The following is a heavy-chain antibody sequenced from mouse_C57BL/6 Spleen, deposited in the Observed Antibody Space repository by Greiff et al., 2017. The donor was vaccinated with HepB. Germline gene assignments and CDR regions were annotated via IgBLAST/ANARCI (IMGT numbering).Heavy chain of an antibody. D-gene: IGHD1-1*01. Sequence: VQLQQSGAELVKPGASVKLSCKASGYTFTSYWMHWVKQRPGRGLEWIGRIDPNSGGTKYNEKFKSKATLTVDKPSSTAYMQLSSLPSEDSAVYYCARGDYGSSQAWFAYWGQGTLVTVSA. CDR3: ARGDYGSSQAWFAY. J-gene: IGHJ3*01. CDR2: IDPNSGGT. V-gene: IGHV1-72*01. CDR1: GYTFTSYW.